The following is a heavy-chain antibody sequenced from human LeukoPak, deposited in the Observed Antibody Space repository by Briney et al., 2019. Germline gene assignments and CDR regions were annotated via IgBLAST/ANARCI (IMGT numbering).Heavy chain of an antibody. CDR3: ARDFSPYYYDSSGPGDP. D-gene: IGHD3-22*01. J-gene: IGHJ5*02. CDR2: ISSSSSYI. V-gene: IGHV3-21*01. CDR1: GFTFSSYS. Sequence: GGSLRLSCAASGFTFSSYSMNWVRQAPGKGLEWVSSISSSSSYIYYADSVKGRFTISRDNAKNSLYLQMNSLRAEDTAVYYCARDFSPYYYDSSGPGDPWGQGTLVTVSS.